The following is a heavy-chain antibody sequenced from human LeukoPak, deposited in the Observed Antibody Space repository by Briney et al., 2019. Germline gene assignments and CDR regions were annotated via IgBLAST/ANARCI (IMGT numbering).Heavy chain of an antibody. V-gene: IGHV1-69*06. Sequence: SVKVSCKASGGTFSSYAISWVRQAPGQGLEWMGGIIPIFGTANYAQKFQGRVTITADKSTSTAYMELKSLRSEDTAVYFCARVGTTGATADNWGQGTLVTVSS. CDR3: ARVGTTGATADN. CDR2: IIPIFGTA. J-gene: IGHJ4*02. CDR1: GGTFSSYA. D-gene: IGHD4-11*01.